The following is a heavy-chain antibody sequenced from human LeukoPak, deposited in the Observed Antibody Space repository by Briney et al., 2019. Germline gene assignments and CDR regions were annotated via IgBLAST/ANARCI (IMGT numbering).Heavy chain of an antibody. V-gene: IGHV3-9*01. CDR3: ARVGVTTVVTPVYHYGMDV. CDR1: GFTFDDYA. Sequence: PGGSLRLSCAASGFTFDDYAMHWVRQAPGKGLEWVSGISWNSGSIGYADSVKGRFTISRDNAKNSLYLQMNSLRAEDTALYYCARVGVTTVVTPVYHYGMDVWGQGTTVTVSS. CDR2: ISWNSGSI. J-gene: IGHJ6*02. D-gene: IGHD4-23*01.